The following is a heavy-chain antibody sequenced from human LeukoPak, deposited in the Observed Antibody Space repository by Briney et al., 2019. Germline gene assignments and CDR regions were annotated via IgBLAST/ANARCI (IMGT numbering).Heavy chain of an antibody. CDR2: ISAYSGNT. Sequence: EASVKVSCKASGYTFTNYGIFWVRQAPGQGLEWMGWISAYSGNTNYAQKLQGRVTMTTETSMSTAYMELESLRSDDTAVYYCAISQGSYYDTSGYLGGDYWGQGTLVTVSS. J-gene: IGHJ4*02. D-gene: IGHD3-22*01. V-gene: IGHV1-18*01. CDR1: GYTFTNYG. CDR3: AISQGSYYDTSGYLGGDY.